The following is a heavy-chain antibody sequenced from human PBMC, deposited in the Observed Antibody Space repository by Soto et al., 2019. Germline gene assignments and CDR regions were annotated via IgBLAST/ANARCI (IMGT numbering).Heavy chain of an antibody. CDR1: GGSISSYY. J-gene: IGHJ5*02. CDR3: ERGITYYSDTNGPSTYKWFDP. D-gene: IGHD3-22*01. CDR2: ISYSGYT. V-gene: IGHV4-59*01. Sequence: SETLSLTCTVSGGSISSYYWSWIRQPPVKGLEWIGHISYSGYTNYNPSLKSRVTISVDASKNQFSLILSTVTAADTAVYYCERGITYYSDTNGPSTYKWFDPWGQGTLVPVSS.